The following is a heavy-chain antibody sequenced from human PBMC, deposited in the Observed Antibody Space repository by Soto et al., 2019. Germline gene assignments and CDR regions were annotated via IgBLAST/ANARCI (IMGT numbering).Heavy chain of an antibody. V-gene: IGHV3-74*01. CDR2: IKTDGSST. CDR3: AKREGNTFGLFH. Sequence: EVQLVESGGGLVQPGGSLRLSCAASGFTFSAYWIHRVRQAPEKGLEWVSRIKTDGSSTDYADSVKGRFTISRDNAKNILYLQMDSLRVEDTAVYYCAKREGNTFGLFHWGQGTLVTVSS. D-gene: IGHD5-18*01. CDR1: GFTFSAYW. J-gene: IGHJ4*02.